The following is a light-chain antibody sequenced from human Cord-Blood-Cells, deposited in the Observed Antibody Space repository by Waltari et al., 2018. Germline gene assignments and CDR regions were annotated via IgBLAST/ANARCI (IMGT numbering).Light chain of an antibody. V-gene: IGLV2-14*03. CDR1: SSDVGGYNY. Sequence: QSALTQPASVSGSPGQSITISCTGTSSDVGGYNYVSWYQQHPGKSPKLMIYDVSNRPSGVSNRFSGSTSGNTASLTISGLQAEDEADYYCSSYTSSSTPLVFGTGTKVTVL. J-gene: IGLJ1*01. CDR2: DVS. CDR3: SSYTSSSTPLV.